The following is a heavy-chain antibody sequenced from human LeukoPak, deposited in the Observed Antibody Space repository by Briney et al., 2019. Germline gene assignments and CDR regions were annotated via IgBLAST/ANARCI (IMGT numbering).Heavy chain of an antibody. CDR1: GGSISSYY. CDR3: ARVPPEPSFDY. D-gene: IGHD1-14*01. J-gene: IGHJ4*02. V-gene: IGHV4-59*01. CDR2: IYYSGST. Sequence: SETLSLTCTVSGGSISSYYWSWIRQPPGKGLEWIGYIYYSGSTNYNPSLKSRVTISVDTSKNQFSLKLSSVTAADTAVYYCARVPPEPSFDYWGQGTLVTVSS.